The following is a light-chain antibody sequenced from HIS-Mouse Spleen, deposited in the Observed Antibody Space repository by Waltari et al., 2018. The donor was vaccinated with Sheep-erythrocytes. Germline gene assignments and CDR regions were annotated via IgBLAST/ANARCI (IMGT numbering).Light chain of an antibody. Sequence: QSALTQPRSVSGSPGQSVPISCPGTSSDFGGYNYVSWYQQHPGKAPKLMIYDVSKRPSGVPDRFSGSKSGNTASLTISGLQAEDEADYYCCSYAGSYNHVFATGTKVTVL. V-gene: IGLV2-11*01. J-gene: IGLJ1*01. CDR2: DVS. CDR3: CSYAGSYNHV. CDR1: SSDFGGYNY.